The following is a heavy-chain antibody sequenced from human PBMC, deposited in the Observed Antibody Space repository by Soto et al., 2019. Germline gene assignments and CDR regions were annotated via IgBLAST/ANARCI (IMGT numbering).Heavy chain of an antibody. CDR3: ARDSFSRSYYDFWSGPDAFDY. CDR2: ISAYNGNT. Sequence: ASVKVSCKASGYTFTSYGISWVRQAPGQGLEWMGWISAYNGNTNYAQKLQGRVTMTTDTSTSTAYMELRSLRSDDTAVYYCARDSFSRSYYDFWSGPDAFDYWGQGTLATVSS. CDR1: GYTFTSYG. J-gene: IGHJ4*02. D-gene: IGHD3-3*01. V-gene: IGHV1-18*01.